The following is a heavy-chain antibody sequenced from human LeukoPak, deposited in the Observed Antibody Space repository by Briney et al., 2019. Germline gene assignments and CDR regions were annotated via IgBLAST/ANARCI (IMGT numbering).Heavy chain of an antibody. V-gene: IGHV4-39*01. J-gene: IGHJ5*02. CDR3: ARVDGSCSGGSCPSGNWFDP. CDR1: GGSISSSSYY. D-gene: IGHD2-15*01. Sequence: SETLSLTCTVSGGSISSSSYYWGWIRQPPGKGLEWIGRIYYSRSTYYNPSLKSRVTISVDASKNQFSLKLSSVTAADTAVYYCARVDGSCSGGSCPSGNWFDPWGQGTLVTVSS. CDR2: IYYSRST.